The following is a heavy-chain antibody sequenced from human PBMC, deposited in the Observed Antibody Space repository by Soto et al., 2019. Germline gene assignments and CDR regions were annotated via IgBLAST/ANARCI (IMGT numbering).Heavy chain of an antibody. CDR1: GGTFSSYT. CDR2: IIPILGIA. V-gene: IGHV1-69*02. CDR3: ARASSGYDLDY. D-gene: IGHD5-12*01. Sequence: SVKVSCKASGGTFSSYTISWVRQAPGQGLEWMGRIIPILGIADYAQKFQGRVTITADKSTSTAYMELSSLRSEDTAVYYCARASSGYDLDYWGQGTLVTVSS. J-gene: IGHJ4*02.